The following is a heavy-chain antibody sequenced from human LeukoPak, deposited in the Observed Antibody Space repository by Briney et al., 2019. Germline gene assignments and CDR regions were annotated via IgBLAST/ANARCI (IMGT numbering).Heavy chain of an antibody. CDR1: GGSISSSSYY. V-gene: IGHV4-39*01. CDR2: IYYSGST. D-gene: IGHD1-26*01. J-gene: IGHJ4*02. CDR3: ARQSSPMYSGSYEFDY. Sequence: SETLSLTCTVSGGSISSSSYYWGWIRQPPGKGLEWIGSIYYSGSTYYNPSLKSRVTISVDTSKNQFSLKLGSVTAADTAVNYCARQSSPMYSGSYEFDYWGQGTLVTVSS.